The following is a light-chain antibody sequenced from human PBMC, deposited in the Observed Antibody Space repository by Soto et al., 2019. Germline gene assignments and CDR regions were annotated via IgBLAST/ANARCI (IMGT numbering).Light chain of an antibody. CDR1: QSISSW. CDR2: DAP. J-gene: IGKJ1*01. CDR3: HQYNSYWT. V-gene: IGKV1-5*01. Sequence: DIQMTQSPSTLSASVGDRVTITCRASQSISSWLAWYQQKPGKAPKLLIYDAPSLESGVPSRFSGSGSGTEFTLTISSLQPDDFATYYCHQYNSYWTFGQGTKVDIK.